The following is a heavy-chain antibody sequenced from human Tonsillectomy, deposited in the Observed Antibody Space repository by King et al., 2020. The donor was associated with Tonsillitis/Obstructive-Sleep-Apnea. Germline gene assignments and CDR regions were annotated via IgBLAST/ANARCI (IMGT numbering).Heavy chain of an antibody. V-gene: IGHV3-23*04. D-gene: IGHD3-22*01. CDR2: ISGSGGST. CDR1: GFTFSSYA. J-gene: IGHJ4*02. CDR3: AKDPSETIYYDSSGYYALGFDY. Sequence: VQLVESGGGLVQPGGSLRLSCAASGFTFSSYAMSWVRQAPGKGLEWVSAISGSGGSTYYADSVKGRFTISRDNSKNTLYLQMNSLRAEDTAVYYCAKDPSETIYYDSSGYYALGFDYWGQGTLVTVSS.